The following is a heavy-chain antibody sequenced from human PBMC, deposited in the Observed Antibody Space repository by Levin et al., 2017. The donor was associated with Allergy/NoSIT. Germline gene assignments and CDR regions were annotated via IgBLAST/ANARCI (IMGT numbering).Heavy chain of an antibody. D-gene: IGHD3-10*01. CDR2: ISASSSYI. J-gene: IGHJ6*02. CDR1: GFTVSGYS. V-gene: IGHV3-21*01. CDR3: ARDRGTTALYGMDV. Sequence: AGGSLRLSCSASGFTVSGYSFNWVRQAPGEGLEWVSSISASSSYIHYTASVEGRFTISRDNAKKSLYLQMNSLRAEDTAVYYCARDRGTTALYGMDVWGQGTTVIVSS.